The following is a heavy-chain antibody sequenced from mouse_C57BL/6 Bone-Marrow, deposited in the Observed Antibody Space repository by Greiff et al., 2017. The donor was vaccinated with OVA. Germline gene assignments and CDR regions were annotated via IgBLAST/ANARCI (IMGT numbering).Heavy chain of an antibody. CDR3: AKDYWYFDV. V-gene: IGHV1-69*01. CDR1: GYTFTSYW. J-gene: IGHJ1*03. Sequence: QVQLQQPGAELVMPGASVKLSCKASGYTFTSYWMHWVKQRPGQGLEWIGEIDPSASYTNYNQKFKGKSTLTVDKSSSTAYMQLSSLTSEDSAVYYSAKDYWYFDVWGTGTTVTVSS. CDR2: IDPSASYT.